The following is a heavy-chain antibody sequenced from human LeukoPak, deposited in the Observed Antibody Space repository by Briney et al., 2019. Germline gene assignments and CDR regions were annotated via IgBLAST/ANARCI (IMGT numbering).Heavy chain of an antibody. V-gene: IGHV4-39*01. CDR1: GGSISSSSYY. D-gene: IGHD4-17*01. CDR2: IYYSGST. CDR3: ATDYGDTGYWFDP. Sequence: SETLSLICTVSGGSISSSSYYWGWIRQPPGKGLEWIGSIYYSGSTYYNPSLKSRVTISVDTSKNQFSLKLSSVTAADTAVYYCATDYGDTGYWFDPWGQGTLVTVSS. J-gene: IGHJ5*02.